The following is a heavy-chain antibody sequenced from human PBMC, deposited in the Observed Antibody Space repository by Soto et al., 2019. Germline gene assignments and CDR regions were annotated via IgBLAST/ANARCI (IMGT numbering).Heavy chain of an antibody. CDR3: VRDSRTGCSSINCYMH. CDR1: GDSLTNNHC. CDR2: IWHTGRP. J-gene: IGHJ4*02. V-gene: IGHV4-4*02. D-gene: IGHD2-15*01. Sequence: QLQLRESGPGLVQPSGTLSLTCDVSGDSLTNNHCWSWVRHAPGKGLEWIGEIWHTGRPNYNPSLKSRVAISIDKSQNQFSLKLRAVTAADTAVYYCVRDSRTGCSSINCYMHWGQGTLVTVSS.